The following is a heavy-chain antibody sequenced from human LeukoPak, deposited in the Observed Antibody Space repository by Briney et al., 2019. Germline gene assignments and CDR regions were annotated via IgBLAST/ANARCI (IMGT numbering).Heavy chain of an antibody. CDR3: ARHLARDYFDY. CDR2: IYYSGST. Sequence: SETLSLTCTVSGGSISSYYWGWIRQPPGKGLEWIGSIYYSGSTYYNPSLKSRVTISVDTSKNQFSLKLSSVTAADTAVYYCARHLARDYFDYWGQGTLVTVSS. J-gene: IGHJ4*02. CDR1: GGSISSYY. D-gene: IGHD3-16*01. V-gene: IGHV4-39*01.